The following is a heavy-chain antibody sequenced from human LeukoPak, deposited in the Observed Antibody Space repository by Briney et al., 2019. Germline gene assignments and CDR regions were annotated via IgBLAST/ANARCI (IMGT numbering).Heavy chain of an antibody. D-gene: IGHD1-26*01. CDR2: IYPGDSDS. Sequence: GESLKISCKGSGYSFTSYWIGWVRQMPGKGLEWMGIIYPGDSDSRYSPSFQGQVTISADKSISTAYLQWSSLKASDTAMYYCARLSGGVGATDNWFDPWGQGTLVTVSS. CDR1: GYSFTSYW. V-gene: IGHV5-51*01. J-gene: IGHJ5*02. CDR3: ARLSGGVGATDNWFDP.